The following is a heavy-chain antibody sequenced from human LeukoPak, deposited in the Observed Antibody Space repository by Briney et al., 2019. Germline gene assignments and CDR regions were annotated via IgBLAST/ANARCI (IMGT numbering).Heavy chain of an antibody. D-gene: IGHD5-12*01. CDR2: IIPILGIA. V-gene: IGHV1-69*04. CDR3: ANTKDASGYHYRFDY. CDR1: GGTFSSYA. Sequence: GASVKVSCKASGGTFSSYAISWVRQAPGQGLEWMGRIIPILGIANYAQKFQGRVTITADKSTSTAYMELSSLRSEDTAVYYCANTKDASGYHYRFDYWGQGTLVTVSS. J-gene: IGHJ4*02.